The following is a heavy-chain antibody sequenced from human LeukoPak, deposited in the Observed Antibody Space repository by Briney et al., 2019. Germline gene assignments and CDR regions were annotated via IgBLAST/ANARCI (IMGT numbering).Heavy chain of an antibody. J-gene: IGHJ4*02. Sequence: ASVKVSCKASGYTFTSYGISWVRQAPGQGLEWMGWISAYNGNTNYAQKLQGRVTMTTDTSTSTAYMELRSPRSDDTAVYYCARHTEGNYAGDYWGQGTLVTVSS. CDR1: GYTFTSYG. V-gene: IGHV1-18*01. D-gene: IGHD4-11*01. CDR3: ARHTEGNYAGDY. CDR2: ISAYNGNT.